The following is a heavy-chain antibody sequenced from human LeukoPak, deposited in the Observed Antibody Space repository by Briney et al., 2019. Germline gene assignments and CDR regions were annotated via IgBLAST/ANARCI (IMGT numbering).Heavy chain of an antibody. J-gene: IGHJ3*02. CDR2: INPNTGDT. CDR1: GYTFSGYY. CDR3: ARAGSVWGSYRHDAFDI. Sequence: ASVKVSCKASGYTFSGYYMHWVRQAPGQGLEWMAWINPNTGDTNYPQKFQGRVTMTRDTSIRTVYMELNRLTSDDTAVYYCARAGSVWGSYRHDAFDIWGQGTMVTVSS. V-gene: IGHV1-2*02. D-gene: IGHD3-16*02.